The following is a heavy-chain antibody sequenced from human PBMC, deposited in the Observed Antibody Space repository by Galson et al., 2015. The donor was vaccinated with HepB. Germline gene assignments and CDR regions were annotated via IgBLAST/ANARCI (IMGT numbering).Heavy chain of an antibody. CDR3: AREGYDILTGYHDY. CDR2: IYSGGST. CDR1: GFTVSSNY. J-gene: IGHJ4*02. D-gene: IGHD3-9*01. Sequence: SLRLSCAASGFTVSSNYMSWVRQAPGKGLEWVSVIYSGGSTYYADSVKGRFTISRDNSKNTLYLQMNSLRAEDTAVYYCAREGYDILTGYHDYWGQGTLVTVSS. V-gene: IGHV3-53*01.